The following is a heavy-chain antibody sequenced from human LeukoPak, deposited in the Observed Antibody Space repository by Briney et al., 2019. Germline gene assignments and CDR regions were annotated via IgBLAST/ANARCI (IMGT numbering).Heavy chain of an antibody. CDR1: GFTFSSYG. CDR2: ISYDGSNK. CDR3: ARSAVAGTYYYYYYMDV. Sequence: PGGSLRLSCAASGFTFSSYGMHWVRQAPGKGLEWVAVISYDGSNKYYADSVKGRFTISRDNSKNTLYLQMNSLRAEDTAVYYYARSAVAGTYYYYYYMDVWGKGTTVTVSS. D-gene: IGHD6-19*01. V-gene: IGHV3-33*08. J-gene: IGHJ6*03.